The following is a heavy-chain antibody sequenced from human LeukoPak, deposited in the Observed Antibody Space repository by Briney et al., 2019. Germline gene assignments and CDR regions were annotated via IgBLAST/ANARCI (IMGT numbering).Heavy chain of an antibody. V-gene: IGHV3-49*03. Sequence: GGSLRLSCTASGFTFGDYAMSWFRQAPGKGLEWVGFIRSKAYGGTTEYAASVKGRFTISRDDSKSIAYLQMNSLKTEDTAVYYCTRESVGYCSSTSCYGDHYYYYYMDVGGKGTTVTVSS. D-gene: IGHD2-2*01. CDR2: IRSKAYGGTT. J-gene: IGHJ6*03. CDR1: GFTFGDYA. CDR3: TRESVGYCSSTSCYGDHYYYYYMDV.